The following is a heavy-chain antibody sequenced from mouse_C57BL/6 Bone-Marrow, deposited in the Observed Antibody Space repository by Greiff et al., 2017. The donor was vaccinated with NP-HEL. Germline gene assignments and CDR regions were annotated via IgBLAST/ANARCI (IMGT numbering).Heavy chain of an antibody. D-gene: IGHD2-5*01. CDR3: ASPYSNYAMDY. CDR2: IYPGAGDT. V-gene: IGHV1-82*01. Sequence: QVQLQQSGPELVKPGASVKISCKASGYAFSSSWMNWVKQRPGKGLEWIGRIYPGAGDTNYNGKFKGTATLTADKSSSTAYMQLSSLTSEDSAVYFCASPYSNYAMDYWGQGTSVTVSS. J-gene: IGHJ4*01. CDR1: GYAFSSSW.